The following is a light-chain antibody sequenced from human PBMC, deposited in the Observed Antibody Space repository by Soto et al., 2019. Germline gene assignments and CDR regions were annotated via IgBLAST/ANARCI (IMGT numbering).Light chain of an antibody. CDR3: QQSYSPPRT. CDR1: QSISYF. CDR2: AAS. J-gene: IGKJ1*01. Sequence: DIQVTQSPSSLSASVGDRVTITCRGSQSISYFLNWYRQQPGQARALVSYAASSLHSGVPSRFSGSDSGREFTLTIPSPQPEDFATYYCQQSYSPPRTFGQGTKADVK. V-gene: IGKV1-39*01.